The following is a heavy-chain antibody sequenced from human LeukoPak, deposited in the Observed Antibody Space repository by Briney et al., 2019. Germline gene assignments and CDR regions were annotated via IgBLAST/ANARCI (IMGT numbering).Heavy chain of an antibody. CDR1: GFTFSSYS. Sequence: GGSLRLSCAASGFTFSSYSMNWVRQAPGKGLEWVSSISSSSSYIYYADSVKGRFTISRDNAQNSLYLQMNSLRVEDTAVYYCARVLETDCRGGSCYSGLDYWGQGTLVTVS. D-gene: IGHD2-15*01. V-gene: IGHV3-21*01. CDR2: ISSSSSYI. CDR3: ARVLETDCRGGSCYSGLDY. J-gene: IGHJ4*02.